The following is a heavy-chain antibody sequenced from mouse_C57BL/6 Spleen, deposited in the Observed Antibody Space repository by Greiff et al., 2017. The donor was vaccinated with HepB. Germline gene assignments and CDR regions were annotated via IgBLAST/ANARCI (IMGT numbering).Heavy chain of an antibody. J-gene: IGHJ1*03. D-gene: IGHD2-2*01. CDR1: GFTFSSYA. CDR3: ARDGGYYWYFDV. CDR2: ISDGGSYT. V-gene: IGHV5-4*01. Sequence: EVQRVESGGGLVKPGGSLKLSCAASGFTFSSYAMSWVRQTPEKRLEWVATISDGGSYTYYPDNVKGRFTISRDNAKNNLYLQMSHLKSEDTAMYYCARDGGYYWYFDVWGTGTTVTVSS.